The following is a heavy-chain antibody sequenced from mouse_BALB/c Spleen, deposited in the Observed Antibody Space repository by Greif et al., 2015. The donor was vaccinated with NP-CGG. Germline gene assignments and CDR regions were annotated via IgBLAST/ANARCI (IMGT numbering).Heavy chain of an antibody. CDR3: ARGDYYDYGVFAY. CDR2: ISSGGST. CDR1: GFTFSSYA. D-gene: IGHD2-4*01. V-gene: IGHV5-6-5*01. Sequence: EVQVVESGGGLVKPGGSLKLSCAASGFTFSSYAMSWVRQTPEKRLEWVASISSGGSTYYPDSVKGRFTISRDNARNILYLQMSSLRSEDTAMYYCARGDYYDYGVFAYWGQGTLVTVSA. J-gene: IGHJ3*01.